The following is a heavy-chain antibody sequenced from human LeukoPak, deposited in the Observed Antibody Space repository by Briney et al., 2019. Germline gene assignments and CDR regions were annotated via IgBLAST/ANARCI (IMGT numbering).Heavy chain of an antibody. J-gene: IGHJ4*02. CDR3: ATDRNSGKYYDY. CDR1: GLTFRNYG. D-gene: IGHD1-26*01. CDR2: IWYDGSNQ. V-gene: IGHV3-33*01. Sequence: PGGSLRLSCAASGLTFRNYGMHWVRQAPGKGLEWVAVIWYDGSNQYYVDSVKGRFTVSRDNAKNTLYLQMNSLRAEDTAVYYCATDRNSGKYYDYWGQGTLVTASS.